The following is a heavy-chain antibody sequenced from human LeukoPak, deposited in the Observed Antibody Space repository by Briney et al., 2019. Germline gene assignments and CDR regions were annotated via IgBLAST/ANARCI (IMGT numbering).Heavy chain of an antibody. Sequence: SETLSLNCTVSGNSISNYYWTWIRQPAGKGLEWIGRIYITGSTNYNPSLKSRVTMSLDTSKNQFSLKLTSVTAADTAVYYCARAVVVATTLAWLDPWGQGTLVTVSA. D-gene: IGHD2-15*01. V-gene: IGHV4-4*07. J-gene: IGHJ5*02. CDR1: GNSISNYY. CDR3: ARAVVVATTLAWLDP. CDR2: IYITGST.